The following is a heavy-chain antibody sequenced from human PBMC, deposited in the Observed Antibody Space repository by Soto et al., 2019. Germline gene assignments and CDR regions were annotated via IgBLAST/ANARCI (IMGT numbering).Heavy chain of an antibody. CDR3: ARDFRIAAAGTGWFDP. CDR2: ISSSSSTI. J-gene: IGHJ5*02. D-gene: IGHD6-13*01. CDR1: GFTFSSYS. Sequence: GGSLRLSCAASGFTFSSYSMNWVRQAPGKGLEWVSYISSSSSTIYYADSGKGRFTISRENAKNSLYLQMNSLRAEDTAVYYCARDFRIAAAGTGWFDPWGQGTLVTVSS. V-gene: IGHV3-48*01.